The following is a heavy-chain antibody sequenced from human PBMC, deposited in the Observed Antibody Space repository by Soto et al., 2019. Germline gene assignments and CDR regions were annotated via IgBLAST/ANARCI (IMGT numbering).Heavy chain of an antibody. V-gene: IGHV3-21*01. J-gene: IGHJ6*02. Sequence: EVQLVESGGGLVKPGGSLRLSCAASGFTFSSYSMNWVRQAPGKGLEWVSSISSSSSYIYYADSVKGRFTISRDNAKNTLYLQMNSRRAENTAVYYCARVSCSGGSCYIYYYYGMDVWGQGTTVTVSS. CDR1: GFTFSSYS. D-gene: IGHD2-15*01. CDR3: ARVSCSGGSCYIYYYYGMDV. CDR2: ISSSSSYI.